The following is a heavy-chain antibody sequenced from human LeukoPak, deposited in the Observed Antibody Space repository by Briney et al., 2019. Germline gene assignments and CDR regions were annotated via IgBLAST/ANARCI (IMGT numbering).Heavy chain of an antibody. CDR3: AISVAASFDF. D-gene: IGHD2-15*01. CDR2: INPNSGDT. J-gene: IGHJ4*02. CDR1: GYTFTDYY. Sequence: GASVNVSCEASGYTFTDYYMHGVRQAPGQGREWVGWINPNSGDTNYAQKFQGRVTMTRDTSISTAYMELSRLRSDDTAVYYCAISVAASFDFWGQGTLVTVSS. V-gene: IGHV1-2*02.